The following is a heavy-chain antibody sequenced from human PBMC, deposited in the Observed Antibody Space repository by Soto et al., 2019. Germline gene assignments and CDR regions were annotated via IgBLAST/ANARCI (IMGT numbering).Heavy chain of an antibody. D-gene: IGHD3-3*02. CDR3: AKDRRINGMDV. CDR2: ISYSGAST. CDR1: GFTFSSYA. V-gene: IGHV3-23*01. Sequence: PGGSLRLSCTASGFTFSSYAMSWVRQAPGKGLEWVSGISYSGASTYYADSVSGRFTISRDNSKNTLYLQMNSLRAGDTAVYYCAKDRRINGMDVWGQGTTVTVSS. J-gene: IGHJ6*02.